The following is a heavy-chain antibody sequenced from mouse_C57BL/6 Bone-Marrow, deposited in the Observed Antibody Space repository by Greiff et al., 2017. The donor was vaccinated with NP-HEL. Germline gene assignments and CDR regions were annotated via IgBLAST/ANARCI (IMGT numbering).Heavy chain of an antibody. V-gene: IGHV1-82*01. Sequence: QVQLQQSGPELVKPGASVKISCKASGYAFSSSWMNWVKQRPGKGLEWIGRIYPGDGDTNYNGKFKGKATLTADKSSSPAYMQLSSLTSEDSAVYFCSRCYGSSYGLAYWGQGTLVTVSA. J-gene: IGHJ3*01. CDR2: IYPGDGDT. CDR1: GYAFSSSW. CDR3: SRCYGSSYGLAY. D-gene: IGHD1-1*01.